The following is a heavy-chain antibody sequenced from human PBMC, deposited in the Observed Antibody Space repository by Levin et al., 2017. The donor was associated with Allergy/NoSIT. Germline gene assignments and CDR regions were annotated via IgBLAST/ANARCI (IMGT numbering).Heavy chain of an antibody. CDR1: GFTFSTYG. CDR3: AKDESITMVRGVNPDAFDI. CDR2: IEYDGRNK. V-gene: IGHV3-30*18. J-gene: IGHJ3*02. Sequence: GSLRLSCAASGFTFSTYGMHWVRQAPGKGLEWVAVIEYDGRNKYYADSVKGRFTIFRDNSKNTLYLQMNSLRAEDTAVYYCAKDESITMVRGVNPDAFDIWGQGTMVTVSS. D-gene: IGHD3-10*01.